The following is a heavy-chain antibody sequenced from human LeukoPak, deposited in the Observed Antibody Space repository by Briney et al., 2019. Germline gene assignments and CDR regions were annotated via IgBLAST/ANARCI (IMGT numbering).Heavy chain of an antibody. CDR2: IIPIFGTA. Sequence: ASVKVSCKASGGTFSSYAISWVRQAPGQGLEWMGGIIPIFGTANYAQKFQGRVTITADESTSTAYMELSSLRSEDTAVYYCASASHIVVVPAAIYGYFQHWGQGTLVTVSS. CDR3: ASASHIVVVPAAIYGYFQH. V-gene: IGHV1-69*13. D-gene: IGHD2-2*02. CDR1: GGTFSSYA. J-gene: IGHJ1*01.